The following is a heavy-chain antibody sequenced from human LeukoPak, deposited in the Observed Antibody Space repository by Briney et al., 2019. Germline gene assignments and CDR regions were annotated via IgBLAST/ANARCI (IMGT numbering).Heavy chain of an antibody. Sequence: GASVKVSCKASGGTFSSYTSSWVRQAPGQGLEWMGGIIPILGIANYAQQFQGRVTITADKATSTAYMELSSLRSEDTAVYYCARVGVGGSSSWYYYYYGMDVWGQGTTVTVSS. CDR3: ARVGVGGSSSWYYYYYGMDV. CDR1: GGTFSSYT. CDR2: IIPILGIA. D-gene: IGHD6-13*01. V-gene: IGHV1-69*02. J-gene: IGHJ6*01.